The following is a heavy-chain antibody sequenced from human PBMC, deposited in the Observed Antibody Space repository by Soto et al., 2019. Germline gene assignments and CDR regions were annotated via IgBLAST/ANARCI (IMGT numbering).Heavy chain of an antibody. CDR3: ARDGEYSSGWFIFDH. CDR2: IDVTGTN. Sequence: QVQLQESGPGLVKTSETLSLTCTISGDSISSYFWSWIRQPAGKGLEWIGRIDVTGTNSYNPSLKSRVTMSVYTPKIRFSLRLSSVTAADTAGYYCARDGEYSSGWFIFDHWGQGALVTVSS. J-gene: IGHJ4*02. V-gene: IGHV4-4*07. CDR1: GDSISSYF. D-gene: IGHD6-19*01.